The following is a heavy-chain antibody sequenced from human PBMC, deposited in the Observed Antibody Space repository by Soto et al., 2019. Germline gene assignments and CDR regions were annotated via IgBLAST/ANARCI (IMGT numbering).Heavy chain of an antibody. V-gene: IGHV3-30-3*01. CDR1: GFTFRNYA. D-gene: IGHD2-15*01. CDR2: IAYDGSNA. J-gene: IGHJ6*02. CDR3: ARGDREDILVVVGARPGEYGIDI. Sequence: QVQLVESGGGVVQPGGSLRLSCAASGFTFRNYAMHWVRQAPGKGLECLAVIAYDGSNAYYRDSVKGRFTISRDNAKNTLYLHVNSLSSEDTGVYYCARGDREDILVVVGARPGEYGIDIWGQGTTVTVSS.